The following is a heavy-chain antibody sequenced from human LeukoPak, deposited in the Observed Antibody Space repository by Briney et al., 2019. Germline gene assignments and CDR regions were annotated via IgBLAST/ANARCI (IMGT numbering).Heavy chain of an antibody. CDR3: ARDHNWAFDS. Sequence: GGSLRLSCAASGFTFSSYSMNWVRQAPGKGLEWVSSISSSSSYIYYADSVKGRFTISRDNAKNSLYLHLNSLRAEDTALYFCARDHNWAFDSWGQGTLVTVSS. V-gene: IGHV3-21*01. CDR1: GFTFSSYS. J-gene: IGHJ4*02. D-gene: IGHD1-20*01. CDR2: ISSSSSYI.